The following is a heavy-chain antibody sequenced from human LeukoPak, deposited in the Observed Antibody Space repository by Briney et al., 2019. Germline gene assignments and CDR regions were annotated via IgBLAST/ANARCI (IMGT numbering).Heavy chain of an antibody. D-gene: IGHD5-18*01. V-gene: IGHV1-24*01. CDR3: ATIKLSDGYNYGKGYSY. J-gene: IGHJ4*02. CDR1: GYTLTELA. Sequence: ASVKVSCKDSGYTLTELAIHWVRQAPGKGLEWMGGFDPEDGETIYAQKLQGRVTMTEDTSTDTAYMELTSLRSEDTAVYYCATIKLSDGYNYGKGYSYWGQGTLVTVSS. CDR2: FDPEDGET.